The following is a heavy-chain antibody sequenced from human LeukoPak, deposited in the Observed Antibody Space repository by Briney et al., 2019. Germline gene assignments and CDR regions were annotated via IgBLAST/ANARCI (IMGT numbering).Heavy chain of an antibody. J-gene: IGHJ3*02. V-gene: IGHV4-34*01. CDR3: ARDFSPYCGGDCYFDAFDM. Sequence: SETLSLTCAVYGESFSGYFWNWIRQPPGKGLEWIGEINRSGSTSNHNPSLKSRVTMSVDTSKNQFSLKLSSVTAADTAVYYCARDFSPYCGGDCYFDAFDMWGQGTVVTVSS. CDR1: GESFSGYF. D-gene: IGHD2-21*01. CDR2: INRSGSTS.